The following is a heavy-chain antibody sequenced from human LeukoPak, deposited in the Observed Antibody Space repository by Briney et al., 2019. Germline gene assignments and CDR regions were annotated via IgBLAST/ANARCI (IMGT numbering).Heavy chain of an antibody. CDR1: GFTFEDFG. D-gene: IGHD5-18*01. CDR2: INWNGVKT. Sequence: GGSLRLSCAASGFTFEDFGMTWVRQVPGKGLEWVSGINWNGVKTHYADSVKGRFTISRDNAKNTLYLEMNSLRAEDTAVYYCARDPVLGYSYGTLDSWGPGTLVSVSS. CDR3: ARDPVLGYSYGTLDS. V-gene: IGHV3-20*04. J-gene: IGHJ4*02.